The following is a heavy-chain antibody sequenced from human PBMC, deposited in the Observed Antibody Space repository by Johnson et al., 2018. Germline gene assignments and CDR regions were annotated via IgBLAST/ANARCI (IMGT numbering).Heavy chain of an antibody. V-gene: IGHV4-59*01. J-gene: IGHJ3*02. CDR3: ARESFAATPPGNDGIDI. CDR1: GVSLSLYQ. Sequence: QVQLQESGPGLVKPSETLSLICTVSGVSLSLYQWDWIRQPPGKGLEWIGVIYESGRTRYNPSLNSRVTMSKDASKNQFSLGLGSVTAADTAVYYCARESFAATPPGNDGIDIWGQGTRVMVST. D-gene: IGHD3-16*01. CDR2: IYESGRT.